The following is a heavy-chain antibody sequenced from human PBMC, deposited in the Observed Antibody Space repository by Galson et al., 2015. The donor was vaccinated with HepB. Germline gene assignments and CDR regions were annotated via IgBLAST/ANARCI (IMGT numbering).Heavy chain of an antibody. CDR1: GDSISSYY. CDR2: FYYTGST. CDR3: ARSPYYYYMDV. J-gene: IGHJ6*03. V-gene: IGHV4-59*01. Sequence: SETLSLTCTVSGDSISSYYWSWIRQPPGKGLEWIGYFYYTGSTNYNPSLKSRVTISVDTSKNQFSLRLSSVTAADTAVYYCARSPYYYYMDVWGKGTTVTVSS.